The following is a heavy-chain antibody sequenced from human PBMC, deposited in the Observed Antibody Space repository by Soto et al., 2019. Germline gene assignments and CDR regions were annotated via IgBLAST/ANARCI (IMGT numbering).Heavy chain of an antibody. V-gene: IGHV3-23*01. J-gene: IGHJ6*03. CDR2: ISGSGGST. CDR1: GFTFSSYA. D-gene: IGHD4-17*01. Sequence: GGSLRLSCAASGFTFSSYAMSWVRQAPGKGLEWVSAISGSGGSTYYADSVKGRFTISRDNSKNTLYLQMNSLRAEDTAVYYCAKGDYGDYVYYYYYMDVSGKATTVTVSS. CDR3: AKGDYGDYVYYYYYMDV.